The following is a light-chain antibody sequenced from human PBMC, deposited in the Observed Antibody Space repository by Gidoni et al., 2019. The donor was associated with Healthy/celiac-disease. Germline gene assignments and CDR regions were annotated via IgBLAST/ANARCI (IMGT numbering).Light chain of an antibody. CDR2: GAS. Sequence: RASQSVSSSYLAWYQQKPGQAPRLLIYGASSRATGIPDCTLTISRLESEDFAVYYCQQYGSSTWTFGQGTKVEIK. J-gene: IGKJ1*01. CDR1: QSVSSSY. V-gene: IGKV3-20*01. CDR3: QQYGSSTWT.